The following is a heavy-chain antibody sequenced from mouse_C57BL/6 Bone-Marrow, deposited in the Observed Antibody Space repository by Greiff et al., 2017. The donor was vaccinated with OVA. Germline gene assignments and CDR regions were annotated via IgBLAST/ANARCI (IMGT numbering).Heavy chain of an antibody. CDR2: IYPRSGNT. V-gene: IGHV1-81*01. Sequence: VKLQQSGAELARPGASVKLSCKASGYTFTSYGISWVKQRTGQGLEWIGEIYPRSGNTYYNEKFKGKATLTADKSSSTAYMELRSLTSEDSAVYFCARKATYYSNYGYAMDYWGQGTSVTVSS. CDR3: ARKATYYSNYGYAMDY. CDR1: GYTFTSYG. D-gene: IGHD2-5*01. J-gene: IGHJ4*01.